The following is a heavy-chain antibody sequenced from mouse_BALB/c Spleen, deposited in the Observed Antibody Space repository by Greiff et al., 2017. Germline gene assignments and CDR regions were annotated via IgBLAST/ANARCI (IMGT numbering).Heavy chain of an antibody. CDR3: TRRQLLDAMDY. CDR2: IYPGNSDT. D-gene: IGHD1-1*01. Sequence: EVQLQQSGTVLARPGASVKMSCKASGYSFTSYWMHWVKQRPGQGLEWIGAIYPGNSDTSYNQKFKGKAKLTAVTSASTAYMELSSLTNEDSAVYYCTRRQLLDAMDYWGQGTSVTVSS. V-gene: IGHV1-5*01. J-gene: IGHJ4*01. CDR1: GYSFTSYW.